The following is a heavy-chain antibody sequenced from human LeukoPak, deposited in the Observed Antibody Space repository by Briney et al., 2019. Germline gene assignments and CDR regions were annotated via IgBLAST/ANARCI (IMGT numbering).Heavy chain of an antibody. CDR1: GFTFSSYA. J-gene: IGHJ4*02. CDR3: AKVDSKYYYDSSGYYVRFDY. D-gene: IGHD3-22*01. CDR2: ISGSGGST. Sequence: GGSLRLSCAASGFTFSSYAMSWVRQAPGKGLEWVSAISGSGGSTYYADSVKGRFTISRDNSKNTLYLQMNSLRAEDTAVYCCAKVDSKYYYDSSGYYVRFDYWGQGTLVTVSS. V-gene: IGHV3-23*01.